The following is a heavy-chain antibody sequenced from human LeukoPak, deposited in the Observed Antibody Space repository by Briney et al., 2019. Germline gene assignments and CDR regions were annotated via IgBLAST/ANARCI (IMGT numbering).Heavy chain of an antibody. V-gene: IGHV1-69*13. J-gene: IGHJ4*02. CDR1: GGTFSSYA. D-gene: IGHD2-2*01. Sequence: AVKVSCKASGGTFSSYAISSVRQAPGQGLEWMGGIIPIFGTASNAQKFQGRVTTTADESTSTAYMELRSLGSEDTAVYYCNLGYCSSTSWYGGGYYFDYWGQGTLVTVSS. CDR3: NLGYCSSTSWYGGGYYFDY. CDR2: IIPIFGTA.